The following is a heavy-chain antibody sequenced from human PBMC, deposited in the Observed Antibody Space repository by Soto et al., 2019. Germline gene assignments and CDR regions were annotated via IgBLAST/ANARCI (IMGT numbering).Heavy chain of an antibody. CDR1: GFIFSNYG. CDR2: ISYDGSDK. D-gene: IGHD5-18*01. V-gene: IGHV3-30*03. J-gene: IGHJ4*02. CDR3: ARETVDTTLARFDY. Sequence: GGSLRLSCTASGFIFSNYGMHWVRQAPGKGLEWVAVISYDGSDKYYADSVKGRFTISRDNSKNTLSVQMSSLRREDTAVYYCARETVDTTLARFDYWGQGTLVTVSS.